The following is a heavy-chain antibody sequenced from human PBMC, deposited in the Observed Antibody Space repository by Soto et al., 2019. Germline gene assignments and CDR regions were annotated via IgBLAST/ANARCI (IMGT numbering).Heavy chain of an antibody. J-gene: IGHJ4*02. Sequence: EVQLVESGGGLVKPGGSLRLSCAASGFTCSSYSMNWVRQAPGKGLEWVSSISSSSSYIYYADSVKGRFTISRDNAKNSLYLQMNSLRAEDTAVYYCARGLMVYAAFDYWGQGTLVTVSS. V-gene: IGHV3-21*01. CDR3: ARGLMVYAAFDY. CDR2: ISSSSSYI. D-gene: IGHD2-8*01. CDR1: GFTCSSYS.